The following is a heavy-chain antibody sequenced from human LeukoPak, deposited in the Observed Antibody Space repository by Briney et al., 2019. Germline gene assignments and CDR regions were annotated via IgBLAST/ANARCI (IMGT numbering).Heavy chain of an antibody. CDR1: GVSFTDYF. Sequence: PSESLSLTCTVFGVSFTDYFWTWIRHSPGKGLEWIGEINDYTGDTKYNPSLNSRVSISLEKSKNQLSLELRSVTAADTAVYYCARGRIANIVVVHSFTYGMDVWGQGTTVTVSS. V-gene: IGHV4-34*01. D-gene: IGHD1-26*01. J-gene: IGHJ6*02. CDR2: INDYTGDT. CDR3: ARGRIANIVVVHSFTYGMDV.